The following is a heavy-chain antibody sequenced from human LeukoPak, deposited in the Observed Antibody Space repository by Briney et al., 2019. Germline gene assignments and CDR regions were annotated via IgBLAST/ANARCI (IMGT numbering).Heavy chain of an antibody. CDR3: ARVDDLDAFDI. Sequence: PGGSLRLSCVTSGFTFINHAIHWVRHAPCKGLEWVAVISDDGSGNYYADSVKGRFTISRDNSKNTLYLQINSLRPEDTAVYYCARVDDLDAFDIWGQGTMVTVSS. V-gene: IGHV3-30*04. J-gene: IGHJ3*02. CDR2: ISDDGSGN. D-gene: IGHD2-2*03. CDR1: GFTFINHA.